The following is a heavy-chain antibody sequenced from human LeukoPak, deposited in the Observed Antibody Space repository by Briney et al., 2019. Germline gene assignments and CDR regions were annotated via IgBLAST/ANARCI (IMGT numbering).Heavy chain of an antibody. V-gene: IGHV3-66*02. J-gene: IGHJ5*02. Sequence: GGSQRLSCVVSGFTVSTCYMAWVRQAPGKGLECVSLIWIDGTTHYADSVKGRFTTSGDNSKNTLYLQMNSLRPEDTAVYYCATKYGESWGQGTLVTVSS. CDR3: ATKYGES. D-gene: IGHD4/OR15-4a*01. CDR2: IWIDGTT. CDR1: GFTVSTCY.